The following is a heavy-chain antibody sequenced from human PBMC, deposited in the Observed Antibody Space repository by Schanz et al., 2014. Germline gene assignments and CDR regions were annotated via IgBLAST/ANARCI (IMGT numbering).Heavy chain of an antibody. Sequence: VQLVESGGGVVQPGRSLRLSCAASGFTFRSYGMHWVRQAPGKGLEWVSSIVGGGGRTYYADSVKGRFTISRDLSSNTLYLQMNSLRADDSAIYYCAKDHPSSGWPAFDVWGQGTQVTVSS. J-gene: IGHJ4*02. CDR3: AKDHPSSGWPAFDV. CDR2: IVGGGGRT. CDR1: GFTFRSYG. V-gene: IGHV3-NL1*01. D-gene: IGHD6-19*01.